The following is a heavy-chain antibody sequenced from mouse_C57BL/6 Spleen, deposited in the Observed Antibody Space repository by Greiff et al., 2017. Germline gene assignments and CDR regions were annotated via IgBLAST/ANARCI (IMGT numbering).Heavy chain of an antibody. CDR3: ASPDSAGLRGVDY. J-gene: IGHJ2*01. V-gene: IGHV5-17*01. D-gene: IGHD3-2*02. CDR2: ISSGSSTI. Sequence: EVQLMESGGGLVKPGGSLKLSCAASGFTFSDYGMHWVRQAPEKGLAWVAYISSGSSTIYYADTVKGRFTISRANAKNTLFLQMTSLRSEDTARYYCASPDSAGLRGVDYWGQGTTLTGSS. CDR1: GFTFSDYG.